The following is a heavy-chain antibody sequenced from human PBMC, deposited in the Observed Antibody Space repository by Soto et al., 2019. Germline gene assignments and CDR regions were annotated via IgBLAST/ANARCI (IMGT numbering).Heavy chain of an antibody. V-gene: IGHV3-23*01. CDR3: AKYPSGGGQFHFFDY. CDR1: GFTFSSYA. D-gene: IGHD2-21*01. CDR2: ISGSGGST. Sequence: GGSLRLSCAASGFTFSSYAMSWVRQAPGKGLEWVSAISGSGGSTYYADSVKGRFTISRDNSKNTLYLQMNSLRAEDTAVYYCAKYPSGGGQFHFFDYWAQGTLVPVSS. J-gene: IGHJ4*02.